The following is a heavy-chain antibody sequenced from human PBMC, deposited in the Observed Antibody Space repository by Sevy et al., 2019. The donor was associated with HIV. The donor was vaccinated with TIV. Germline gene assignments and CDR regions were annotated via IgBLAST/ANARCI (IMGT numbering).Heavy chain of an antibody. V-gene: IGHV3-23*01. CDR2: ISGSGGTT. CDR3: AKDSDGSIYYNPFDF. D-gene: IGHD3-22*01. Sequence: GESLKISCAASGFIFRNYAMSWVRQAPGKGLEWVSAISGSGGTTHYSDSVKGRFTISRDNSKKTLYLQMNSLRAEDTAVYFCAKDSDGSIYYNPFDFWGPGTLVTVSS. J-gene: IGHJ4*02. CDR1: GFIFRNYA.